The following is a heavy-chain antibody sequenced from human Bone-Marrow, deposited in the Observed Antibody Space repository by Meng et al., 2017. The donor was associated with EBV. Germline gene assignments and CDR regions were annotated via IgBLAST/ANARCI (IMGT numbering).Heavy chain of an antibody. CDR1: GGPCRNYA. CDR3: ASESGRGYTPDY. J-gene: IGHJ4*02. CDR2: FLPTLGAP. D-gene: IGHD3-10*01. V-gene: IGHV1-69*12. Sequence: QVHLWQSGAEVKNAGSSVKVSCKTSGGPCRNYAISWVRQAPGQGLEWLGGFLPTLGAPNYAQKFHGRVTITADESTSTHYMDMSSLRSEDTAVYYCASESGRGYTPDYWGQGTLVTVSS.